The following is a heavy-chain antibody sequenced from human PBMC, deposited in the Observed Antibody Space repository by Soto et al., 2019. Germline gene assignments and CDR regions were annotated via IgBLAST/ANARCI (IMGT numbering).Heavy chain of an antibody. V-gene: IGHV6-1*01. CDR3: AHSSPDYYYYGMDV. CDR1: ADSVSSNSVA. CDR2: TYYRSKWYN. J-gene: IGHJ6*02. D-gene: IGHD6-13*01. Sequence: HTRALAYAISADSVSSNSVAWNLSRQSPSRGLEWLGRTYYRSKWYNDYAVSVKSRITINPDTSKNQFSLQLNSVTPEDTAVYYCAHSSPDYYYYGMDVWGQGTTVTVSS.